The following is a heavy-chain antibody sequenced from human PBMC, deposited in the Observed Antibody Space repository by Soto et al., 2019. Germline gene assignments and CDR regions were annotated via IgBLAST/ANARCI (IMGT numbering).Heavy chain of an antibody. CDR2: IYYSGST. Sequence: QVQLQESGPGLVKPSQTLSLTCTVSGGSISSGGYYWSWIRQHPGKGLEWIGYIYYSGSTYYNPSLKSRVTISVDTSKNQFSLKLSSVTAADTAVYCCARGVPAAMLEYNWFDPWGQGTLVTVSS. V-gene: IGHV4-31*03. J-gene: IGHJ5*02. CDR1: GGSISSGGYY. CDR3: ARGVPAAMLEYNWFDP. D-gene: IGHD2-2*01.